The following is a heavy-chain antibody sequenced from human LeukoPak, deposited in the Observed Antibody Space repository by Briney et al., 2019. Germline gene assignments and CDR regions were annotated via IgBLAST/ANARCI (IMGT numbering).Heavy chain of an antibody. J-gene: IGHJ4*02. D-gene: IGHD5-18*01. CDR3: ARETTSAIGPFFG. CDR2: IIPIFGTT. V-gene: IGHV1-69*01. CDR1: GGTFTSYT. Sequence: SVKVSCKTSGGTFTSYTFSWVRPAPGQGLEWMGGIIPIFGTTNYAQQFQGRVTITADESTSTAYMEVSSLKSEDTAVYYCARETTSAIGPFFGWGQGTLVTVSS.